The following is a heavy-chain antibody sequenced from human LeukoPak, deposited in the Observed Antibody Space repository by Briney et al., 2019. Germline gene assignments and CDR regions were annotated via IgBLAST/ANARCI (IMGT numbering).Heavy chain of an antibody. CDR2: IYYSGST. CDR1: GGSISSSSYY. Sequence: NPSETLSLTCTVSGGSISSSSYYWGWIRQPPGKGLEWIGYIYYSGSTNYNPSLKSRVTISVDTSKNQFSLKLSSVTAADTAVYYCARSGLRFGEFDYWGQGTLVTVSS. CDR3: ARSGLRFGEFDY. J-gene: IGHJ4*02. V-gene: IGHV4-61*05. D-gene: IGHD3-10*01.